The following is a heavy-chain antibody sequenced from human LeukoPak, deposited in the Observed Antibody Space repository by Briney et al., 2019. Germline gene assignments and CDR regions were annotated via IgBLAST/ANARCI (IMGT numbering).Heavy chain of an antibody. CDR1: GGSISSSSYY. D-gene: IGHD3-22*01. Sequence: SETLSLTCTVSGGSISSSSYYWGWIRQPPGKGLEWIGSIYYSGSTYYNPSLKSRVTISVDTSKNQFSLKLSSVTAADTAVYYCAREGDSSGYYGMDVWGQGTTVTVSS. CDR3: AREGDSSGYYGMDV. V-gene: IGHV4-39*02. CDR2: IYYSGST. J-gene: IGHJ6*02.